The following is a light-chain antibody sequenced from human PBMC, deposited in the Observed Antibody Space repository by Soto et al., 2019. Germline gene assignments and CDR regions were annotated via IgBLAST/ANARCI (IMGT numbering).Light chain of an antibody. CDR3: QYYGSSST. V-gene: IGKV3-20*01. J-gene: IGKJ1*01. CDR2: GAS. CDR1: QSVSSNF. Sequence: DIVLTQSPGTLSLSPGERAALSCRASQSVSSNFLAWCQQKPGQAPRLLIYGASSRATGIPDRFSGSGSGTDFTLTINRLEPADFAVYYCQYYGSSSTFGQGTKVDIK.